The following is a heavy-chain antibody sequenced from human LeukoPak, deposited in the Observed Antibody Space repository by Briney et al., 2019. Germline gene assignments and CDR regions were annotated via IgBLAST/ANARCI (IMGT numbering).Heavy chain of an antibody. CDR2: ISYDGSNK. Sequence: GGSLRLSCAASGFTFSSYGMHSVRQAPGKGLEWVAVISYDGSNKYYADSVKGRFTISRDNSKNTLYLQMNSLRAEDTAVYYCAKEPHYGDYFNWFDPWGQGTLVTVSS. V-gene: IGHV3-30*18. J-gene: IGHJ5*02. D-gene: IGHD4-17*01. CDR1: GFTFSSYG. CDR3: AKEPHYGDYFNWFDP.